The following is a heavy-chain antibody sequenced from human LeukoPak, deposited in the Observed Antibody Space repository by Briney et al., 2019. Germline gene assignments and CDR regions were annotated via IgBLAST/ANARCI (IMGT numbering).Heavy chain of an antibody. CDR2: IYWNDDK. CDR1: GFSLSTSGVG. D-gene: IGHD3-3*01. Sequence: SGPTLVKPTQTLTLTCTFSGFSLSTSGVGVGWIRQPPGKALEWLALIYWNDDKRYSPSLKSRLTITKDTSKNQVVLTMTNMDPVDTATYYCAHSREKCGEWLLLAFCALDIWGQGTMVTVSS. J-gene: IGHJ3*02. V-gene: IGHV2-5*01. CDR3: AHSREKCGEWLLLAFCALDI.